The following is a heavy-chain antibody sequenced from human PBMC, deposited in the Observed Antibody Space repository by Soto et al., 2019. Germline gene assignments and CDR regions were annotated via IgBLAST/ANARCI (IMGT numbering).Heavy chain of an antibody. J-gene: IGHJ6*02. CDR1: GGSITSSY. V-gene: IGHV4-59*01. Sequence: SEILSLTFTVSGGSITSSYWSWIRRPPGKGLEWIAYIYDTGISGYTPSTSYNPSLKSRVTMSVDTSKSQFSLKLTSVTAADTAVYYCARGEDAFFYYGLDVWGQGITVTVSS. CDR3: ARGEDAFFYYGLDV. CDR2: IYDTGISGYTPST.